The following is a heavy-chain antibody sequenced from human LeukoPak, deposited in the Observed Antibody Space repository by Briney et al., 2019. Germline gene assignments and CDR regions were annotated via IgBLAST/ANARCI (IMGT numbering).Heavy chain of an antibody. V-gene: IGHV4-34*01. J-gene: IGHJ4*02. Sequence: SETLSLTCAVYGGSFSGYYWSWIRQPPGKGLEWIGEINHSGSTNYYPSLESRVTISADTSKNQFSLKLSSVTAADTAVYYCARALTRLIWLGEPQGPGFDYWGQGTLVTVPS. D-gene: IGHD3-10*01. CDR2: INHSGST. CDR1: GGSFSGYY. CDR3: ARALTRLIWLGEPQGPGFDY.